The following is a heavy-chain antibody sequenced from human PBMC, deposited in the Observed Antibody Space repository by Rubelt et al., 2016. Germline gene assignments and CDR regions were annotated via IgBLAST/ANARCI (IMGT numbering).Heavy chain of an antibody. D-gene: IGHD3-16*01. CDR3: AREGDYYYGMDV. J-gene: IGHJ6*02. V-gene: IGHV1-2*06. Sequence: KVSCKASGYTFTGYYMHWVRQAPGQGLEWMGRINPNSGGTNYAQTFQGRVTMTRDTSISTAYMELSRLRSDDTAVYYCAREGDYYYGMDVWGQGTTVTVSS. CDR2: INPNSGGT. CDR1: GYTFTGYY.